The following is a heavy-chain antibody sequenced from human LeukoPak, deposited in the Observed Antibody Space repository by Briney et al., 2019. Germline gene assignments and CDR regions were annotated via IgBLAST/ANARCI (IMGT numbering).Heavy chain of an antibody. Sequence: SETLSLTCTVSGGSISSSYWSWIRQPAGKGLEWIGRISTSGSTNYNPSLKSRVTMSVDTSKNHFSLKLSSVTAADTAVYYCARASSGRFYYFDYWGQGALVTVSS. V-gene: IGHV4-4*07. CDR3: ARASSGRFYYFDY. CDR1: GGSISSSY. D-gene: IGHD6-19*01. CDR2: ISTSGST. J-gene: IGHJ4*02.